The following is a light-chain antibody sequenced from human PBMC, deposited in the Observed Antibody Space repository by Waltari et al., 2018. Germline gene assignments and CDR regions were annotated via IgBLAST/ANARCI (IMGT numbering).Light chain of an antibody. CDR3: ISYAGNNKYV. CDR2: EVT. V-gene: IGLV2-8*01. Sequence: QSALTQPPSASGSPGPSVTIPCTCTSSDVGAYNYVSWSQQYPDKAPKLMIYEVTKRPSGVPVRFSGSKSGNTASLTVSGLQAEDEADYYCISYAGNNKYVLGAGTKVTVL. CDR1: SSDVGAYNY. J-gene: IGLJ1*01.